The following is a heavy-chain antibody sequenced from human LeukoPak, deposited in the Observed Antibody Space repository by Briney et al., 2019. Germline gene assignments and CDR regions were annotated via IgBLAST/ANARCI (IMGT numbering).Heavy chain of an antibody. V-gene: IGHV3-48*01. CDR1: GFTFSSYS. Sequence: GGSLRLSCAASGFTFSSYSMNWVRQAPGKGLEWVSYISSDNSTIYYADSVKGRFTISRDNAKNSLSLQLNSLRAEDTAVYYCARILTMVRGGSGGWGQGKLVTVSS. CDR3: ARILTMVRGGSGG. J-gene: IGHJ4*02. CDR2: ISSDNSTI. D-gene: IGHD3-10*01.